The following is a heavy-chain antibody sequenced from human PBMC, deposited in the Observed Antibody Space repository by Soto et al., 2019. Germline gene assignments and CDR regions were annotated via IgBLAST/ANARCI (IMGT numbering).Heavy chain of an antibody. CDR1: GYSFTSYW. Sequence: EVQLVQSGAEVKKHGESLKISCKGSGYSFTSYWIGWVRQMPGKGLEWMGIIYPGDSDTRYSPSFQGQVTISADKSISTAYRQWSSLKASDTAMYYCARRVQMTTGGVYFDLWGRGTLVTVSS. D-gene: IGHD4-17*01. CDR3: ARRVQMTTGGVYFDL. CDR2: IYPGDSDT. V-gene: IGHV5-51*01. J-gene: IGHJ2*01.